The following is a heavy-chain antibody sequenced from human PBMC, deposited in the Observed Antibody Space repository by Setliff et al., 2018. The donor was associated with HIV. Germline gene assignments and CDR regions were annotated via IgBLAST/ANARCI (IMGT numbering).Heavy chain of an antibody. V-gene: IGHV4-31*03. CDR3: ARDEGVVAATETYYYNGLDV. J-gene: IGHJ6*02. CDR1: GGSITSGTYY. CDR2: IYYSGST. Sequence: SETLSLTCTVSGGSITSGTYYWNWIRQHPGKGLGWIGYIYYSGSTYYNPSLKSRITISVDTSKNQFYLTLNSVTAADTAVYYCARDEGVVAATETYYYNGLDVWGQGTMVTVSS. D-gene: IGHD2-15*01.